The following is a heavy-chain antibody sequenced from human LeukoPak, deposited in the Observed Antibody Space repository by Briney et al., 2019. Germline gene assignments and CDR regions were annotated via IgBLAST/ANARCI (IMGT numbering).Heavy chain of an antibody. J-gene: IGHJ3*02. CDR3: ARPPSTTWIHDAFDI. CDR1: GFTFSSYA. V-gene: IGHV3-23*01. CDR2: ISGSTGTT. Sequence: GGSLRLSCAASGFTFSSYAMSWVRQAPGKGLEWVSGISGSTGTTYYADSVKGRFTISRDYSKNTLYLQMNSLRTEDTAVYYCARPPSTTWIHDAFDIWGQGTMVTVSS. D-gene: IGHD1-1*01.